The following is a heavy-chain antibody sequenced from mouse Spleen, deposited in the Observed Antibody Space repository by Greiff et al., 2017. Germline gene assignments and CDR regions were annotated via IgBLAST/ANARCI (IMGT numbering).Heavy chain of an antibody. CDR1: GFTIKDYY. CDR2: IDPEDGDT. Sequence: VQLQQSGAELVRPGASVKLSCTASGFTIKDYYMHWVKQRPEQGLEWIGRIDPEDGDTEYAPKFQGKATMTADTSSNTAYLQLSSLTSEDTAVYYCTSFSFDYDWYFDVWGTGTTVTVSS. D-gene: IGHD2-4*01. CDR3: TSFSFDYDWYFDV. J-gene: IGHJ1*03. V-gene: IGHV14-1*01.